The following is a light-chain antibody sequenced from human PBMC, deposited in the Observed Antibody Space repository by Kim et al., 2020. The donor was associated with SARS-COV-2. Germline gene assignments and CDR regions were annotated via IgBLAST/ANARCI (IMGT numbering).Light chain of an antibody. J-gene: IGLJ3*02. Sequence: VHPTGTRSSGNSSYAVAWQQQQPEKGPGYLMKLNSDGSHSKGDGIPDRFSGSSSGAERYLTISSLQSEDEADYYCQTWGTGIPWVFGGGTQLTVL. CDR3: QTWGTGIPWV. CDR2: LNSDGSH. CDR1: SGNSSYA. V-gene: IGLV4-69*01.